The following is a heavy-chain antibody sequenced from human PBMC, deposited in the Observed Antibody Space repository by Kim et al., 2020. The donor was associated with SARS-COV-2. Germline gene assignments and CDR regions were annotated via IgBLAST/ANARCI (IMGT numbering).Heavy chain of an antibody. CDR2: ICYSRST. J-gene: IGHJ5*02. CDR1: GGSISGGDYY. V-gene: IGHV4-30-4*01. Sequence: SETLSLTCTVYGGSISGGDYYWSWIRQPPGKGLEWNGNICYSRSTNYSPSLKSRLTISVDTYKNQFSLKLSSATAADTAVYYCARDTDDSSGYYPLWFDPWGQGTLVTVSS. CDR3: ARDTDDSSGYYPLWFDP. D-gene: IGHD3-22*01.